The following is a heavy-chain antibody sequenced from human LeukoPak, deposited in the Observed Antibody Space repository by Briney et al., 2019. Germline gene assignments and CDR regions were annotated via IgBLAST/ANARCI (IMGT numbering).Heavy chain of an antibody. J-gene: IGHJ3*02. CDR3: ARGYYDSSGYSRRSGPSDAFDI. Sequence: ASVKVSCKVSGYTLTELSMHWVRQAPGQGLEWMGIINPSGGSTSYAQKFQGRVTMTRDTSTSTVYMELSSLRSEDTAVYYCARGYYDSSGYSRRSGPSDAFDIWGQGTMVTVSS. V-gene: IGHV1-46*01. CDR2: INPSGGST. CDR1: GYTLTELS. D-gene: IGHD3-22*01.